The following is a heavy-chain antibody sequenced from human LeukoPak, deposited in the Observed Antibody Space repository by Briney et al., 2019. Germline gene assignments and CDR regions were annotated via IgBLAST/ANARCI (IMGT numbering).Heavy chain of an antibody. D-gene: IGHD3-22*01. J-gene: IGHJ4*02. CDR1: GLTFSECG. Sequence: PGGSLRLSCAASGLTFSECGMHWVRQAPGKGLEWVSFIRFDSLNTYYSSSVKGRFTISRDNSKNTLYLQMNALRPDDTAVYYCASYLDTSGYPSGPLDYWGQGTLVTVSS. CDR2: IRFDSLNT. CDR3: ASYLDTSGYPSGPLDY. V-gene: IGHV3-30*02.